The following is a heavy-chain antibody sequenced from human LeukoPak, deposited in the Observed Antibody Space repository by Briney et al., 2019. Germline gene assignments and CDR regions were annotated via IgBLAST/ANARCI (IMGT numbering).Heavy chain of an antibody. D-gene: IGHD3-22*01. CDR3: ARNYYDSSAYYYFDY. Sequence: PGGSLRLSCAASGFTFSSYAMSWVRQAPGKGLEWVSLIYSGGGTYYADSAKGRFTISRDNSKNTLYLQMNSLRAEDTAVYYCARNYYDSSAYYYFDYWGQGTLVTVSS. V-gene: IGHV3-66*01. J-gene: IGHJ4*02. CDR2: IYSGGGT. CDR1: GFTFSSYA.